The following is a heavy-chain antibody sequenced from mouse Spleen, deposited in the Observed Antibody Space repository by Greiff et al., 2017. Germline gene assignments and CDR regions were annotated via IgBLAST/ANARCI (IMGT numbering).Heavy chain of an antibody. CDR3: ARCTGDGYPYFDY. CDR1: GFTFTDYY. J-gene: IGHJ2*01. D-gene: IGHD2-3*01. CDR2: IRNKANGYTT. V-gene: IGHV7-3*01. Sequence: DVKLVESGGGLVQPGGSLSLSCAASGFTFTDYYMSWVRQPPGKALEWLGFIRNKANGYTTEYSASVKGRFTISRDNSQSILYLQMNALRAEDSATYYCARCTGDGYPYFDYWGQGTTLTVSS.